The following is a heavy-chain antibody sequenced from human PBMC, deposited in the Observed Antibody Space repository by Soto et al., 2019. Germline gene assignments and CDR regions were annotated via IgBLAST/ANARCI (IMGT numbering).Heavy chain of an antibody. D-gene: IGHD3-22*01. CDR2: ISSSSSYI. J-gene: IGHJ4*02. V-gene: IGHV3-21*01. Sequence: GGSLRLSCAASGFTFSSYSMNWVRQAPGKGLEWVSSISSSSSYIYYADSVKGRFTISRDNAKNSLYLQMNSLRAEDTAVYYCAREEDSSGYYYVRNLDYWGQGTLVTVS. CDR1: GFTFSSYS. CDR3: AREEDSSGYYYVRNLDY.